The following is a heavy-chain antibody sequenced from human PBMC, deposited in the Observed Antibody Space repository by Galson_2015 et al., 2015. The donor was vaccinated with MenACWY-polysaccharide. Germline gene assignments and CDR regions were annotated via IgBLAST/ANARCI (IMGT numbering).Heavy chain of an antibody. Sequence: SLRLSCAASGFTFSSYAMSWVRQAPGKGLEWVSTISGSGGSTYQADSVKGRFTISRDKSKKTPYLQMNSLRAEDTALYYCAKYGIEVAGSLKNHFDYWGQGTLVTVSS. D-gene: IGHD6-19*01. CDR1: GFTFSSYA. V-gene: IGHV3-23*01. J-gene: IGHJ4*02. CDR2: ISGSGGST. CDR3: AKYGIEVAGSLKNHFDY.